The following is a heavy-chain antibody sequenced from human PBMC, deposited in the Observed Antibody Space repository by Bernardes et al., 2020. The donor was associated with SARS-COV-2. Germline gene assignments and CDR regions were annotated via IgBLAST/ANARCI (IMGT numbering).Heavy chain of an antibody. V-gene: IGHV3-30*03. CDR3: ARVHSSSWFSLYYYYYGMDV. CDR1: GFTFSSYG. J-gene: IGHJ6*02. Sequence: GGSLKLSCAASGFTFSSYGMHWVRQAPGTGLEWVAVISYDGSNKYYADSVKGRFTISRDNSKNTLYLQMNSLRAEDTAVYYCARVHSSSWFSLYYYYYGMDVWGQGTTVTVSS. CDR2: ISYDGSNK. D-gene: IGHD6-13*01.